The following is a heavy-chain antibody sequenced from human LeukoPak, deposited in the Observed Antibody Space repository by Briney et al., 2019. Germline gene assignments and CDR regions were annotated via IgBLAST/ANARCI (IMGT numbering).Heavy chain of an antibody. CDR2: MNPNSGNT. J-gene: IGHJ4*02. V-gene: IGHV1-8*01. CDR1: EYTFTSYD. D-gene: IGHD5-12*01. Sequence: AASVKVSCKASEYTFTSYDINWVRQATGQGLEGMGWMNPNSGNTGYAQRFQGRVTMTRNTSISTAYMELSSLTFEDTAVYYCARGRHPGPTWISEYWGQGTLVTVSS. CDR3: ARGRHPGPTWISEY.